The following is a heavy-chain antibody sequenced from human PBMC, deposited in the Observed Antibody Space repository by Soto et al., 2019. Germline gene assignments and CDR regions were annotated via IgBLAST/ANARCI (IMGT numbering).Heavy chain of an antibody. V-gene: IGHV1-2*04. D-gene: IGHD2-15*01. J-gene: IGHJ6*02. CDR3: ARGVAATPPVGYYYGMDV. CDR1: GYTFTGYY. CDR2: INPNSGGT. Sequence: GASVKVSCKASGYTFTGYYMHWVRQAPGQGLERMGWINPNSGGTNYAQKFQGWVTMTRDTSISTAYMELSRLRSDDTAVYYCARGVAATPPVGYYYGMDVWGQGTTVTVSS.